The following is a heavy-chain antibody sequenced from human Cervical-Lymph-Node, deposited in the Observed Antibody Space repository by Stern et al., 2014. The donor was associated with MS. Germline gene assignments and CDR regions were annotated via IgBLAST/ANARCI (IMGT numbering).Heavy chain of an antibody. D-gene: IGHD4-17*01. J-gene: IGHJ4*02. V-gene: IGHV5-51*01. Sequence: EMQLGESGAEVKKPGESLKISCKGSGYSFTANWIAWVRQIPGQGLEWMGIINPGDSDPRYSPSFQGQVTISADKSISTAYLQWSSLKASDTAMYYCARDYGDYAFDYWGQGTLVTVSS. CDR1: GYSFTANW. CDR2: INPGDSDP. CDR3: ARDYGDYAFDY.